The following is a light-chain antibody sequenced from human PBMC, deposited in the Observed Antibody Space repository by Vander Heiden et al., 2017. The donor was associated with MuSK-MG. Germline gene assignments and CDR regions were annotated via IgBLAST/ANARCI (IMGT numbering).Light chain of an antibody. V-gene: IGKV1-13*02. CDR2: DAS. J-gene: IGKJ5*01. Sequence: AIQLTQSPSSLSASVGDRVTITCRASQGISSALAWYQQKPGKAPKLLIYDASSLESGVPSRFSGSGSGADFTLTISSLQPEDFAAYYCQQFKSYPITFGQGTRLXIK. CDR1: QGISSA. CDR3: QQFKSYPIT.